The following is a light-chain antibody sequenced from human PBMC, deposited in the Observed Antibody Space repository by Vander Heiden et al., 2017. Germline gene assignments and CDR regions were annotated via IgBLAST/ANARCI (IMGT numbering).Light chain of an antibody. V-gene: IGKV1-5*03. CDR3: QQDSSSSRT. CDR2: KAS. Sequence: DIQMTQSPSTLSASVGDRVTITCRASQSISSWLAWYQQKPGKAPKLLIYKASSLESGVPSRFSGSGSGTEFTLTISSLQPDDFATYYCQQDSSSSRTFGQGTKVEIK. J-gene: IGKJ1*01. CDR1: QSISSW.